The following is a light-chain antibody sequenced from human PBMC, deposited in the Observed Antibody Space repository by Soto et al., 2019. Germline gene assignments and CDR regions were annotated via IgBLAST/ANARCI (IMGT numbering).Light chain of an antibody. CDR2: SND. CDR3: AAWDDSLNGLV. CDR1: SSNIGGNA. J-gene: IGLJ2*01. V-gene: IGLV1-44*01. Sequence: QPVLTQPPSASGTPGQRVTISCSGGSSNIGGNAVNWYQQLPGTAPKLLIYSNDQRPSGVPDRFSGSKSGSSASLAISGLQSEDEADYHCAAWDDSLNGLVFGGGTKLTVL.